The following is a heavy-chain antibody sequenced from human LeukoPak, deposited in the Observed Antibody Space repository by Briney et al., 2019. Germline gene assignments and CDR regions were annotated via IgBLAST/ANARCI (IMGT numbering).Heavy chain of an antibody. CDR1: GFTFDDYA. CDR3: AKDSGRRDGYNFRGVRYYFDY. V-gene: IGHV3-9*01. J-gene: IGHJ4*02. CDR2: ISWNSGSI. D-gene: IGHD5-24*01. Sequence: PGGSLRLSCAASGFTFDDYAMHWVRQAPGKGLEWVSGISWNSGSIGYADSVKGRFTISRDNAKNSLYLKMNSLRAEDTALYYCAKDSGRRDGYNFRGVRYYFDYWGQGTLVTVSS.